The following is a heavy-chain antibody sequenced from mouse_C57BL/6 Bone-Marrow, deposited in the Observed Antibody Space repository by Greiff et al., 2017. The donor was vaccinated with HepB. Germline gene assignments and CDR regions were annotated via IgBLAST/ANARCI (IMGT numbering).Heavy chain of an antibody. D-gene: IGHD1-1*01. Sequence: VQLQQPGAELVKPGASVKMSCKASGYTFTSYWITWVKQRPGQGLEWIGDIYPGSGSTNYNEKFKRKATLTVDTSSSTAYMQLSSLTSEDAAVYYCARGPHHYYGSRGYAMDYWGQGTSVTVSS. J-gene: IGHJ4*01. CDR2: IYPGSGST. CDR1: GYTFTSYW. CDR3: ARGPHHYYGSRGYAMDY. V-gene: IGHV1-55*01.